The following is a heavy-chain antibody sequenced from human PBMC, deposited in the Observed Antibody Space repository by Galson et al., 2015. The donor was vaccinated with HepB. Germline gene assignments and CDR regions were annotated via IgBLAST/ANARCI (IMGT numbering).Heavy chain of an antibody. CDR2: ISSSGSTI. CDR3: ARDPSLGATIAFDI. V-gene: IGHV3-11*01. CDR1: GFTFSDYY. Sequence: SLRLSCAASGFTFSDYYMSWIRQAPGKGLEWVSYISSSGSTIYYADSVKGRFTISRDNAKNSLYLQMNSLRAEDTAVYYCARDPSLGATIAFDIWGQGTMVTVSS. J-gene: IGHJ3*02. D-gene: IGHD1-26*01.